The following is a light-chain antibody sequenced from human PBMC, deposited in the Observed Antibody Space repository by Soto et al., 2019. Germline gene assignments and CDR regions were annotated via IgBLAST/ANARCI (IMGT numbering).Light chain of an antibody. J-gene: IGKJ4*01. V-gene: IGKV3-20*01. Sequence: EIVLTQSPGTLSLSPGESATLSCRASQSVTSSYLVWYQQNPGQAPRLLIYGASNRATGIPDRFSGSGSGSDFTLTISRLEPEDFAVDYCQQYGSSPPLTFGGGTKVEIK. CDR3: QQYGSSPPLT. CDR1: QSVTSSY. CDR2: GAS.